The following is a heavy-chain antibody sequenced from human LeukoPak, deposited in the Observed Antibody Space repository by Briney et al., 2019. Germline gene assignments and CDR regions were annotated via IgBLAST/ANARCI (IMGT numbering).Heavy chain of an antibody. V-gene: IGHV3-20*04. CDR2: INWNGGST. CDR1: GFTFSSYA. Sequence: GGSLRLSCAASGFTFSSYAMSWVRLIPGKGLEWLSGINWNGGSTGYADSVKGRFTISRDNAKNSLYLQVNSLRGEDTALYYCARGGLKQRHAFDIWGQGTMVTVSS. CDR3: ARGGLKQRHAFDI. J-gene: IGHJ3*02. D-gene: IGHD1/OR15-1a*01.